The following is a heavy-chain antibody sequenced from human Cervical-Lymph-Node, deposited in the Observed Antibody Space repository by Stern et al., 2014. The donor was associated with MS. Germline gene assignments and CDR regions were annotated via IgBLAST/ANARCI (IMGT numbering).Heavy chain of an antibody. J-gene: IGHJ6*02. D-gene: IGHD2-2*01. V-gene: IGHV3-7*01. CDR1: GFTFSTYW. CDR2: IKNDGSEK. CDR3: ARDPADYCTRTSCVYYYGLDV. Sequence: EVQLVASGGGLVQPGGSLRLSCTASGFTFSTYWMTWVRQAPGKGLEWVANIKNDGSEKYYVDTVKGRFTISRDIGKNSLYLQMNSLRAEDTAVYYCARDPADYCTRTSCVYYYGLDVWGQGTTVTVSS.